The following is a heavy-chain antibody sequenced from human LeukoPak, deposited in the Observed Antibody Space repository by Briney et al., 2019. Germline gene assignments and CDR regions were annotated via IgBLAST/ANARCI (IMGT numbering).Heavy chain of an antibody. Sequence: GGSLRLSCEASGFTFSSYGMHWVRQAPGKGLEWVAVISYDGSNKYYADSVKGRFTISRDNSKNTLYLQMNSLRAEDTAVYYCAKDQVTDQNWFDPWGQGTLVTVSS. V-gene: IGHV3-30*18. CDR3: AKDQVTDQNWFDP. J-gene: IGHJ5*02. CDR1: GFTFSSYG. D-gene: IGHD2-21*02. CDR2: ISYDGSNK.